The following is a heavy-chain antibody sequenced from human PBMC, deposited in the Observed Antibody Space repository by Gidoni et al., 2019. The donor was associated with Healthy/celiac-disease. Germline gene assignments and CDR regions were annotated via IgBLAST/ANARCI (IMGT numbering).Heavy chain of an antibody. D-gene: IGHD2-2*01. CDR3: ARDRGYQLLLGDL. CDR2: ISSSSSTI. V-gene: IGHV3-48*02. Sequence: LSCAASGFTFSSYSMNWVRQAPGKGLEWVSYISSSSSTIYYADPVKGRFTFSRDNAKNSLYLQMNSLRDEDTAVYYCARDRGYQLLLGDLWGQGTLVTVSS. CDR1: GFTFSSYS. J-gene: IGHJ4*02.